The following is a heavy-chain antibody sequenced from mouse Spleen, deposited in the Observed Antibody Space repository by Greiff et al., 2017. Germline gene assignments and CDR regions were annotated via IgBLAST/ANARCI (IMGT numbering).Heavy chain of an antibody. J-gene: IGHJ3*01. CDR1: GFTFSSYA. Sequence: DVKLVESGGGLVKLGGSLKLSCAASGFTFSSYAMSWVRQTPEKRLEWVATISSGGGNTYYPDSVKGRFTISRDNAKNTLYLQMSSLKSEDTAMYYCARHPYGYDGGPFAYWGQGTLVTVSA. CDR2: ISSGGGNT. V-gene: IGHV5-9*04. CDR3: ARHPYGYDGGPFAY. D-gene: IGHD2-2*01.